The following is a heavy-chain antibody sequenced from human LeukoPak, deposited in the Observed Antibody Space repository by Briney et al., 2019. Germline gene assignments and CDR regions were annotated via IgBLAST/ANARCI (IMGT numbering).Heavy chain of an antibody. J-gene: IGHJ4*02. CDR1: GGSISSSSYY. V-gene: IGHV4-39*01. CDR2: IYYSGST. CDR3: ASLSTLDY. Sequence: SETLSLTCTVSGGSISSSSYYWGWIRQPPGKGLEWIGSIYYSGSTYYNPSLKSRVTISVDTSKDQFSLKLSSVTAADTAEYYCASLSTLDYWGQGTLVTVSS.